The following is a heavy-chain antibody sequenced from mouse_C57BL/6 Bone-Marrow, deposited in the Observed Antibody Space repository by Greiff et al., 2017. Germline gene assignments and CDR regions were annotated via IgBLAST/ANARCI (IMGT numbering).Heavy chain of an antibody. CDR1: GFNIKDDY. J-gene: IGHJ2*01. V-gene: IGHV14-4*01. Sequence: VQLQQSGAELVRPGASVKLSCTASGFNIKDDYIHWVKQRPEQGLEWIGWIDPEIGDTEYASKFQGKATITSDTSSNTAYLQLSSLTSEDTAVYYCSSFDGNSFDFWGQGPPLTVAS. CDR3: SSFDGNSFDF. D-gene: IGHD2-3*01. CDR2: IDPEIGDT.